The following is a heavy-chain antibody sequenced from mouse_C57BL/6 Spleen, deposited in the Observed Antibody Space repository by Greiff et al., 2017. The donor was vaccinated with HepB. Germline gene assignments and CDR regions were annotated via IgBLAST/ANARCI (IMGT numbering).Heavy chain of an antibody. J-gene: IGHJ2*01. CDR1: GYSITSGYY. CDR3: ARVPLLLRYYFDY. D-gene: IGHD1-1*01. CDR2: ISYDGSN. V-gene: IGHV3-6*01. Sequence: EVQLQESGPGLVKPSQSLSLTCSVPGYSITSGYYWNWIRQFPGNKLEWMGYISYDGSNNYNPSLKNRISITRDTSKNQFFLKLNSVTTEDTATYYCARVPLLLRYYFDYWGQGTTLTVSS.